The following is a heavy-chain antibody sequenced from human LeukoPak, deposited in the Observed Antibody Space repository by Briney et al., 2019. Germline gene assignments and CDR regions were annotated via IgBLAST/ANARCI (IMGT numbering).Heavy chain of an antibody. CDR2: IYYSGNT. V-gene: IGHV4-39*01. Sequence: PSETLSLTCSVSGCSISSYTYNWLWHPQRPGLGLEWIGSIYYSGNTYSNPSIKSRVTIPVHTSKNQFSLDLSSVAAADTAVYYCARLGMFFYGTNGFLDAFDIWGEGTILTVSS. CDR1: GCSISSYTYN. D-gene: IGHD2-8*01. CDR3: ARLGMFFYGTNGFLDAFDI. J-gene: IGHJ3*02.